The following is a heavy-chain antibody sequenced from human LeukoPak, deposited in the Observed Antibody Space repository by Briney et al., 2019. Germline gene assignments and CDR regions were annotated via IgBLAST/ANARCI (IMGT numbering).Heavy chain of an antibody. CDR3: AKDHIVVVPPAGDGFDI. V-gene: IGHV3-33*06. D-gene: IGHD2-2*01. CDR1: GFTFSSYG. CDR2: IWYDGSNK. Sequence: PGRSLRLSCAASGFTFSSYGMHWVRQAPGKGLEWVAVIWYDGSNKYYADSVKGRFTISRDNSKNTLYLHMDSLRAEDTAVYYCAKDHIVVVPPAGDGFDIWGQGTMLTVSS. J-gene: IGHJ3*02.